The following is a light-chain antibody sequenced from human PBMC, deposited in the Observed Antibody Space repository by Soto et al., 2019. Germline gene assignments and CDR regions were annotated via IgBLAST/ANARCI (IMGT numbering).Light chain of an antibody. CDR1: RSVSSY. V-gene: IGKV3-11*01. CDR2: DAS. CDR3: QQRSNWPIT. J-gene: IGKJ5*01. Sequence: DMVFTEASATLSLSPGESATLSCRATRSVSSYLAWYQQKPGQAPRLLIYDASSRPTDIPARFSGSGSGTDFTLTISSLEPEDFALYYCQQRSNWPITFGQGTRLDI.